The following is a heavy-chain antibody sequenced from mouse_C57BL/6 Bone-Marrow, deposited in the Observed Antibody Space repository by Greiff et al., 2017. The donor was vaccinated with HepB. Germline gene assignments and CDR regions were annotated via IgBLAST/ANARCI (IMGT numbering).Heavy chain of an antibody. CDR1: GYTFTSYT. J-gene: IGHJ1*03. CDR3: ERSTIVTRYFDV. V-gene: IGHV1-4*01. D-gene: IGHD2-5*01. CDR2: INPSSGYT. Sequence: QVQLKQSGAELARPGASVKMSCKASGYTFTSYTMHWVKQRPGQGLEWIGYINPSSGYTKYNQKFKDKTTLTADNSSSTAYMQLSSLPSEDSAVYYCERSTIVTRYFDVWGTGTTVTVSS.